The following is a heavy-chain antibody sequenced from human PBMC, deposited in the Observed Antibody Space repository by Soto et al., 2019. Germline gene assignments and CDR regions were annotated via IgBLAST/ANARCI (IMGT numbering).Heavy chain of an antibody. Sequence: GGSLRLSCAASGFTFSSYSMNWVRQAPGKGLEWVSSISSSSSYIYYADSVKGRFTISRDNAKNSLYLQMNSLRAEDTAVYYCASLKPGSGWLGVGAFDIWGQGTMVTVSS. CDR2: ISSSSSYI. CDR1: GFTFSSYS. V-gene: IGHV3-21*01. J-gene: IGHJ3*02. CDR3: ASLKPGSGWLGVGAFDI. D-gene: IGHD6-19*01.